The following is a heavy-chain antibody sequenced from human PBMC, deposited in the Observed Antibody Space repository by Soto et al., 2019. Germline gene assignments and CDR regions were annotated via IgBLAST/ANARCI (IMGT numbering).Heavy chain of an antibody. CDR3: ARCYCSLGSCYACWHLDL. CDR1: GYTFMNYA. D-gene: IGHD2-15*01. CDR2: ISPSTGNT. Sequence: QVHLVQSGAEMKEPGASVKVSCQASGYTFMNYAISWVRQAPGQGLEWMGWISPSTGNTDQAQCFQDRVTLTLDSSTNTANMELRSLGTDDAAVYYCARCYCSLGSCYACWHLDLWGPCTLVTVSS. J-gene: IGHJ2*01. V-gene: IGHV1-18*01.